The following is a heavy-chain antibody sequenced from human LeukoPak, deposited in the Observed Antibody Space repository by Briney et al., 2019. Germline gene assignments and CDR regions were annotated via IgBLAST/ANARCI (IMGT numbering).Heavy chain of an antibody. CDR1: GFTFSSYE. J-gene: IGHJ4*02. V-gene: IGHV3-48*03. D-gene: IGHD3-10*01. CDR3: AREIRGFFDY. Sequence: GGSLRLSCAASGFTFSSYEMNWVRQAPGMGLEWVSYISSSGSTIYYADSVKGRFTISRDNAKNSLYLQMNSLRAEDTAVYYCAREIRGFFDYWGQGTLVTVSS. CDR2: ISSSGSTI.